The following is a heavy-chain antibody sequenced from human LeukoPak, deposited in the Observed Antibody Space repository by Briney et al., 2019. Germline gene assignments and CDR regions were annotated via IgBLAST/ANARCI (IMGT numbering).Heavy chain of an antibody. CDR3: AREAPGSGSFDY. D-gene: IGHD3-3*01. CDR2: INPNSGGT. CDR1: GYTFTGYY. J-gene: IGHJ4*02. Sequence: ASVKVSCKASGYTFTGYYMHWVRQAPGQGLEWMGWINPNSGGTNCAQKFQGRVTMTRDTSISTAYMELSRLRSDDTAVYYCAREAPGSGSFDYWGQGTLVTVSS. V-gene: IGHV1-2*02.